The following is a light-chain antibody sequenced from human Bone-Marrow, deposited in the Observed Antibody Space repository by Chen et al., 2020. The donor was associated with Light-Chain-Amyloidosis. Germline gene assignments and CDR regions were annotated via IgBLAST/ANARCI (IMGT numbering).Light chain of an antibody. CDR3: MQALQTPLT. Sequence: DIVMTQSPLSLPVTPGEPASISCRSSQSLLHSTGYNFFNWYLQKPGQSPQLLIYLGSNRASGGPDRFSGSGSGTDFTLKISRVEAEDVGVYYCMQALQTPLTFGGGTRVEIK. V-gene: IGKV2-28*01. CDR1: QSLLHSTGYNF. J-gene: IGKJ4*01. CDR2: LGS.